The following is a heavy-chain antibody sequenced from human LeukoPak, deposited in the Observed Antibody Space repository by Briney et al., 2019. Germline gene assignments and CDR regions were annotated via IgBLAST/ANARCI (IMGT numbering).Heavy chain of an antibody. D-gene: IGHD3-22*01. Sequence: PGGSLRLSCAASGFTVSSNYWSWVRQPPGKGLEWIGEINHSGSTNYSPSLKSRVTISVDTSKNQFSLRLSSVTAADTAVYYCARGTYYYDSSGYYFDYWGQGTLVTVSS. CDR2: INHSGST. CDR1: GFTVSSNY. V-gene: IGHV4-34*01. J-gene: IGHJ4*02. CDR3: ARGTYYYDSSGYYFDY.